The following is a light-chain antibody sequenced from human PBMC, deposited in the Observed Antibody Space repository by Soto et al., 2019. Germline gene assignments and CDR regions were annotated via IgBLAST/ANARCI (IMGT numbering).Light chain of an antibody. CDR2: NTY. CDR1: QSVDTS. J-gene: IGKJ2*01. Sequence: VLTQSPATLSLSPGEGATLSCRASQSVDTSLAWYQQRPGQAPRLLIYNTYNRASGIPARFSGSGSGTDFALTISSLEPEDFAVYYCQQRSGWPYTFGQGTNVEI. V-gene: IGKV3-11*01. CDR3: QQRSGWPYT.